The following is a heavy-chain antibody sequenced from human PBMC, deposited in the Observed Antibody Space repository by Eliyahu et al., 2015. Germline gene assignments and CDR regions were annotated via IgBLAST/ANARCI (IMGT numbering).Heavy chain of an antibody. J-gene: IGHJ4*02. CDR3: ARATGAPNYYFDS. Sequence: QVTLKESGPALVKPTQTLTLTCTLSGFXLTTSGTRXDWIRXPPGKALEWLARIDWDDDKFYTTSLKTRLTISKDTSKNQVVLRITNMDPVDTATYFCARATGAPNYYFDSWGQGTLVTVSS. CDR1: GFXLTTSGTR. D-gene: IGHD4/OR15-4a*01. CDR2: IDWDDDK. V-gene: IGHV2-70*04.